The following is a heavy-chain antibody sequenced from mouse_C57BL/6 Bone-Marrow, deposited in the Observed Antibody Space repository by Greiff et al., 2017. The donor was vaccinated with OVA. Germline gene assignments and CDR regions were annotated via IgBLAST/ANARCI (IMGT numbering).Heavy chain of an antibody. CDR1: GFTFSDAL. D-gene: IGHD2-5*01. CDR2: IRNKANNHET. V-gene: IGHV6-6*01. CDR3: TYSNYGAWFAY. Sequence: EVKLVESGGGLVQPGGSMKLSCAASGFTFSDALMDWVRQSPEKGLEWVAEIRNKANNHETYYAESVKGRFTISRDDYKSSVDLQMNSLRAEDTGIYYCTYSNYGAWFAYWGQGTLVTVSA. J-gene: IGHJ3*01.